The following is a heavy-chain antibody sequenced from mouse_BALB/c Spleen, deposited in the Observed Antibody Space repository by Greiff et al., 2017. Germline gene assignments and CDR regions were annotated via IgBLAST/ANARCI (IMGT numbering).Heavy chain of an antibody. V-gene: IGHV2-9*02. Sequence: VKLMESGPGLVAPSQSLSITCTVSGFSLTSYGVHWVRQPPGKGLEWLGVIWAGGSTNYNSALMSRLSISKDNSKSQVFLKMNSLQTDDTAMYYCARRGNSWYFDVWGAGTTVTVSS. CDR2: IWAGGST. J-gene: IGHJ1*01. CDR3: ARRGNSWYFDV. CDR1: GFSLTSYG. D-gene: IGHD2-1*01.